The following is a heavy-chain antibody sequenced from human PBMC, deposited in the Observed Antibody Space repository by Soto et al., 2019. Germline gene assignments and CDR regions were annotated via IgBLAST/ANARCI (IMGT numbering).Heavy chain of an antibody. CDR2: ISYDGSNK. CDR3: AKGPVLPGLMDFDWTQVDY. V-gene: IGHV3-30*18. Sequence: QVQLVESGGGVVQPGRSLRLSCAASGFTFSSYGMHWVRQAPGKGLEWVAVISYDGSNKYYADSVKGRFTISRDNCKNPLSLHMDSLRAEDTAVYYCAKGPVLPGLMDFDWTQVDYWGQGTLVTVSS. CDR1: GFTFSSYG. J-gene: IGHJ4*02. D-gene: IGHD3-9*01.